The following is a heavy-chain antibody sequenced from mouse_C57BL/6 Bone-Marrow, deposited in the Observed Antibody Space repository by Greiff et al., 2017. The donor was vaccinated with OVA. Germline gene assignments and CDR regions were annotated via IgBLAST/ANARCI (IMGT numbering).Heavy chain of an antibody. V-gene: IGHV1-81*01. Sequence: VQLVESGAELARPGASVKLSCKASGYTFTSYGISWVKQRTGQGLEWIGEIYPRSGNTYYNEKFKGKATLTADKSSSTAYMELRSLTSEDSAVYFCARDSSGYLDYWGQGTTLTVSS. CDR1: GYTFTSYG. D-gene: IGHD3-2*02. CDR2: IYPRSGNT. CDR3: ARDSSGYLDY. J-gene: IGHJ2*01.